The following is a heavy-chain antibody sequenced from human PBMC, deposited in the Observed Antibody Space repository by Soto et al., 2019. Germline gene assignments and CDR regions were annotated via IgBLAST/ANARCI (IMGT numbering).Heavy chain of an antibody. D-gene: IGHD3-22*01. CDR3: ARLHLKYYYDSSGYNDAFDI. V-gene: IGHV4-34*01. CDR2: INHSGST. Sequence: SSETLSLTCAVYGGSFSGYYWSWIRQPPGKGLEWIGEINHSGSTNYNPSLKSRVTISVDTSKNQFSLKLSSVTAADTAVYYCARLHLKYYYDSSGYNDAFDIWGQGTMVTVSS. CDR1: GGSFSGYY. J-gene: IGHJ3*02.